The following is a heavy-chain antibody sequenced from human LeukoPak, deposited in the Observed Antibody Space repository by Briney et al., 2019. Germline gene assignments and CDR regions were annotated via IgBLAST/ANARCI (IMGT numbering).Heavy chain of an antibody. CDR1: GFTFSSYS. CDR2: IRSSSSYI. D-gene: IGHD3-22*01. V-gene: IGHV3-21*01. CDR3: ARDKDDPWGIVVVTPDY. J-gene: IGHJ4*02. Sequence: GGSLRLSCAASGFTFSSYSMNWVRQAPGKGLEWFSSIRSSSSYIYYADSVKGRFTISRDNAKNSLYLQMNSLRAEDTAVYYCARDKDDPWGIVVVTPDYWGQGTLVTVSS.